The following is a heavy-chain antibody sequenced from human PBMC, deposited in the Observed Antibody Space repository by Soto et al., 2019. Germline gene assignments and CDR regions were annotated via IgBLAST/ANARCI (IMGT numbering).Heavy chain of an antibody. V-gene: IGHV3-7*01. CDR1: GFTFSSYW. D-gene: IGHD6-13*01. Sequence: GGSLRLSCAASGFTFSSYWMSWVRQAPGKGLEWVANIKQDGSEKYYVDSVKGRFTISRDNAKNSLYLQMNSLRAEDTAVYYCARDWAAGTFTAEYFQHWGQGTLVTVSS. CDR2: IKQDGSEK. J-gene: IGHJ1*01. CDR3: ARDWAAGTFTAEYFQH.